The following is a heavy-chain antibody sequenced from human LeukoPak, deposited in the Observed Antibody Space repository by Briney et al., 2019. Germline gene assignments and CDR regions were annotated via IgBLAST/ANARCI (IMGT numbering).Heavy chain of an antibody. CDR1: GFTFSSYA. CDR2: ISYDGSNK. D-gene: IGHD6-13*01. J-gene: IGHJ6*02. V-gene: IGHV3-30-3*01. Sequence: GGSLRLSCAASGFTFSSYAMHWVRQAPGKGLEWVAVISYDGSNKYYADSVKGRFTISRDNSKNTLYLQMNSLRAEDTAVYYCARDRSIAAAGFLRSYGMDVWGQGTTVTVSS. CDR3: ARDRSIAAAGFLRSYGMDV.